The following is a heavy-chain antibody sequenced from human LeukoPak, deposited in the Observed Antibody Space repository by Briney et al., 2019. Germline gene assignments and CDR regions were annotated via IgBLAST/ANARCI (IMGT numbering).Heavy chain of an antibody. D-gene: IGHD1-26*01. CDR3: AKLLAGWELLRWKDAFDI. CDR1: GFTFDDYA. CDR2: ISWNSGSI. J-gene: IGHJ3*02. Sequence: RSGGSLRLSCAASGFTFDDYAMHWVRQAPGKGLEWVSGISWNSGSIGYADSVKGRFTISRDNSKNTLYLQMNSLRAEDTAVYYCAKLLAGWELLRWKDAFDIWGQGTMVTVSS. V-gene: IGHV3-9*01.